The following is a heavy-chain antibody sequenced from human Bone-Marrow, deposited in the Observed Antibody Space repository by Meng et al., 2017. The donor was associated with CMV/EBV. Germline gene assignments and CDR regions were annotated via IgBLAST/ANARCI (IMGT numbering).Heavy chain of an antibody. V-gene: IGHV1-8*02. D-gene: IGHD1-7*01. J-gene: IGHJ4*02. CDR1: GYTFTSYD. CDR3: ARVMELRSRLKYYFDY. Sequence: ASVKVSCKASGYTFTSYDINWVRQATGQGLEWMGWMNPNSGNTGYAQKFQGRVTMTRDTSISTAYMELSRLRSDDTAVYYCARVMELRSRLKYYFDYWGQGTLVTVSS. CDR2: MNPNSGNT.